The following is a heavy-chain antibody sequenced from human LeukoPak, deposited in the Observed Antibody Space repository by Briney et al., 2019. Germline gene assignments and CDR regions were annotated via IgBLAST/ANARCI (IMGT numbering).Heavy chain of an antibody. J-gene: IGHJ4*02. CDR2: LSGSGGST. Sequence: AGGSLRPSCAASGFTFSNYAMSWVRQAPGKGLEWVSGLSGSGGSTYYADSVKGRFTISRDNSKNTLYLQMNSLRAEDTAVYYCAKLWDRSIAAPIDDWGQGTLVTVSS. CDR3: AKLWDRSIAAPIDD. CDR1: GFTFSNYA. D-gene: IGHD6-6*01. V-gene: IGHV3-23*01.